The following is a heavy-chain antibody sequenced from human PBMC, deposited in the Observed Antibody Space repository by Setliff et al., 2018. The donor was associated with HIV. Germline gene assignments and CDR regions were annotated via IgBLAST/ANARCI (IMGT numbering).Heavy chain of an antibody. J-gene: IGHJ4*02. V-gene: IGHV2-5*01. CDR3: AHTSEVYFDY. D-gene: IGHD3-10*01. Sequence: SGPTLVNPTQTLTLTCTFSGFSLTPRGEGVAWIRQPPGKALEWLAIIYGNDIERYSPSLRSRLTITKDTSKDQVVLTMTNMDPVDTATYYCAHTSEVYFDYWGQGTLVTVS. CDR1: GFSLTPRGEG. CDR2: IYGNDIE.